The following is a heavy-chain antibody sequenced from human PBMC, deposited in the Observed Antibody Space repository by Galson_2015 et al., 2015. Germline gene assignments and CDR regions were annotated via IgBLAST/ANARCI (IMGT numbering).Heavy chain of an antibody. CDR3: TTDRATIFGVVTTQAFDY. CDR2: IKSKTDGGTT. CDR1: GFTFSSYS. V-gene: IGHV3-15*01. Sequence: SLRLSCAASGFTFSSYSMNWVRQAPGKGLEWVGRIKSKTDGGTTDYAAPVKGRFTISRDDSKNTLYLQMNSLKTEDTAVYYCTTDRATIFGVVTTQAFDYWGQGTLVTVSS. D-gene: IGHD3-3*01. J-gene: IGHJ4*02.